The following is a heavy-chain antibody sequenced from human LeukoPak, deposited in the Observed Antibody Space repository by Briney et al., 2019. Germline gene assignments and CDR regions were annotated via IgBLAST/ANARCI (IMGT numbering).Heavy chain of an antibody. CDR3: VKGGRYNNMPHDY. CDR2: IKNDGSGK. J-gene: IGHJ4*02. CDR1: GFTFSDYW. D-gene: IGHD1-1*01. V-gene: IGHV3-7*02. Sequence: GGSLRLSCAASGFTFSDYWMRWVRQAPGKGLEFVANIKNDGSGKYYADSVKGRFTISRDNAKNTLFLQMSSLRAEDTAVYFCVKGGRYNNMPHDYWGGQTMVTASS.